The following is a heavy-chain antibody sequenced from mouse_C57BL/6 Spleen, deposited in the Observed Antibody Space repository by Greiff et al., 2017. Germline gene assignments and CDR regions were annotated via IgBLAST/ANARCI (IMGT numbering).Heavy chain of an antibody. V-gene: IGHV5-6*01. CDR2: ISSGDSYT. CDR3: ASSSVFDD. J-gene: IGHJ2*01. Sequence: EVKLVESGGDLVKPCGSLTLSCSVSGFSFSSYGLSWVLRTPDKSLVGFANISSGDSYTYYPDTVKGRFTISRDNAKNALYLQMSSLTAEDTAMYYCASSSVFDDWGQGTTLTVAS. CDR1: GFSFSSYG. D-gene: IGHD1-1*01.